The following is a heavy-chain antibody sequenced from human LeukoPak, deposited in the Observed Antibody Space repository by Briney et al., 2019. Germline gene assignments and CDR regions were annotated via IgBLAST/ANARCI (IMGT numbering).Heavy chain of an antibody. CDR1: GYTFTGYY. CDR3: ARARAMDV. Sequence: ASVKVSCKASGYTFTGYYMHWVRQAPGQGLEWMGWINPNSGGTKCAQKFQDRVTMTRDTSISTVYMELSSLRSDDTAVYYCARARAMDVWGQGTTVTVSS. J-gene: IGHJ6*02. V-gene: IGHV1-2*02. CDR2: INPNSGGT. D-gene: IGHD3-10*01.